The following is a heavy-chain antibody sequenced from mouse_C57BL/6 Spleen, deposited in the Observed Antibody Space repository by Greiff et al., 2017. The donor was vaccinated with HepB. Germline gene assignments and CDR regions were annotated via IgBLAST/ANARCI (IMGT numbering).Heavy chain of an antibody. Sequence: QVHVKQPGTELVKPGASVKLSCKASGYTFTSYWMHWVKQRPGQGLEWIGNINPSNGGTNYNEKFKSKATLTVDKSSSTAYMQLSSLTSEDSAVYYCARNRIRGYGSSYDYAMDYWGQGTSVTVSS. CDR2: INPSNGGT. V-gene: IGHV1-53*01. CDR3: ARNRIRGYGSSYDYAMDY. D-gene: IGHD1-1*01. CDR1: GYTFTSYW. J-gene: IGHJ4*01.